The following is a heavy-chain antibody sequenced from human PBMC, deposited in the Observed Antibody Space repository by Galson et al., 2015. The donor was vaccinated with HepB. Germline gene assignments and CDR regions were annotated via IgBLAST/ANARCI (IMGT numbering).Heavy chain of an antibody. CDR1: GFTFDDYA. CDR2: ISWHGDVT. V-gene: IGHV3-43D*03. J-gene: IGHJ4*02. Sequence: SLRLSCAASGFTFDDYAMHWVRQVPGKGLEWVSLISWHGDVTFYADSVKGRFTVSRDNSKNSLYLHMTSLRAEDTALYYCAKSSRDYYGSGSYSTLDYWGQGTLVTVSS. D-gene: IGHD3-10*01. CDR3: AKSSRDYYGSGSYSTLDY.